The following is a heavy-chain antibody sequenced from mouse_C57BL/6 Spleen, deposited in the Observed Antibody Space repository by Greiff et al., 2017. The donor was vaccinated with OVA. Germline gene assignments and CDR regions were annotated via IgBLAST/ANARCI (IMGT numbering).Heavy chain of an antibody. CDR2: IYPGSGST. CDR3: ARAFDYGSSYDYAMDY. Sequence: QVQLKQPGAELVKPGASVKMSCKASGYTFTSYWITWVKQRPGQGLEWIGDIYPGSGSTNYNEKFKSKATLTVDTSSSTAYMQLSSLTSEDSAVYYCARAFDYGSSYDYAMDYWGQGTSVTVSS. J-gene: IGHJ4*01. V-gene: IGHV1-55*01. CDR1: GYTFTSYW. D-gene: IGHD1-1*01.